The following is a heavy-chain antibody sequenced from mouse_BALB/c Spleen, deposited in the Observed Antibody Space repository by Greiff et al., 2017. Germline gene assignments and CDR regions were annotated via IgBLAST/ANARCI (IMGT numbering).Heavy chain of an antibody. CDR2: INPYNDGT. CDR1: GYTFTSYV. Sequence: VQLQQSGPELVKPGASVKMSCKASGYTFTSYVMHWVKQKPGQGLEWIGYINPYNDGTKYNEKFKGKATLTSDKSSSTAYMELSSLTSEDSAVFYSARERYYEAMDYWGQGTSVTVSS. CDR3: ARERYYEAMDY. V-gene: IGHV1-14*01. J-gene: IGHJ4*01. D-gene: IGHD1-1*01.